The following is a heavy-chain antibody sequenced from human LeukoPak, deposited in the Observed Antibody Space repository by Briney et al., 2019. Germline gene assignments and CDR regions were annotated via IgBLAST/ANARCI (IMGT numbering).Heavy chain of an antibody. CDR2: ISAHNGNT. CDR1: GYTFTSYG. CDR3: ARDMSPPDPVYYYGMDV. J-gene: IGHJ6*02. V-gene: IGHV1-18*01. D-gene: IGHD3-10*02. Sequence: GASVKVSCKASGYTFTSYGISWVRQAPGQGLEWMGWISAHNGNTNYAQKLQGRVTMTTDTSTSTAYMELRSLRSDDTAVYYCARDMSPPDPVYYYGMDVWGQGTTVTVSS.